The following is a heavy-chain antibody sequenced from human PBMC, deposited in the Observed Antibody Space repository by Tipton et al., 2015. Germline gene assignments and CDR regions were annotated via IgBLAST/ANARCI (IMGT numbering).Heavy chain of an antibody. CDR2: ISYSGST. CDR3: ARDLEHGMDV. V-gene: IGHV4-59*01. Sequence: TLSLTCAVYGGSFSGYYWNWIRQPPGKGLEWIGYISYSGSTHYNPSFKSRVAISVDTSKNQFSLTLNSVTAADTAVYYCARDLEHGMDVWGQGTTVTVSS. D-gene: IGHD3-3*01. CDR1: GGSFSGYY. J-gene: IGHJ6*02.